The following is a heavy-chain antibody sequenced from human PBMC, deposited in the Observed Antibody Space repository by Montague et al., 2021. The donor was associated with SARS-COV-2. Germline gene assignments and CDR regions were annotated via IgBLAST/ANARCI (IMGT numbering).Heavy chain of an antibody. V-gene: IGHV3-48*03. D-gene: IGHD6-13*01. CDR1: GFTFSNFE. CDR3: ARDPTYSSSLFNYSYGLDV. J-gene: IGHJ6*02. CDR2: ISSSGSTI. Sequence: SLRLSCAASGFTFSNFEMNWVRQAPGKGLEWVSYISSSGSTIYYADSVRGRFTTSRDNAKNSLYLQLDSLTVDDTAVYYCARDPTYSSSLFNYSYGLDVWGHGTTVTVSS.